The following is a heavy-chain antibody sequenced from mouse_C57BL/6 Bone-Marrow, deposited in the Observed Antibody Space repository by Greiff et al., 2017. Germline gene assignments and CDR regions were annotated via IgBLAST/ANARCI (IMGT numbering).Heavy chain of an antibody. CDR1: GFTFSSYA. CDR2: ISDGGSYT. D-gene: IGHD2-5*01. V-gene: IGHV5-4*01. CDR3: ARDHYSNADFDY. J-gene: IGHJ2*01. Sequence: EVQGVESGGGLVKPGGSLKLSCAASGFTFSSYAMSWVRQTPEKRLEWVATISDGGSYTYYPDNVKGRFTISRDNAKNNLYLQMSHLKSEDTAMYDCARDHYSNADFDYWGQGTTLTVSS.